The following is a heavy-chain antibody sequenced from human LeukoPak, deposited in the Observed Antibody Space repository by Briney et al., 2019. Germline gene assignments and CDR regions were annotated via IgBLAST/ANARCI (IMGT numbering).Heavy chain of an antibody. CDR1: GGSISSSNW. D-gene: IGHD1-26*01. CDR3: ARGLWSDFDY. V-gene: IGHV4-4*02. J-gene: IGHJ4*02. Sequence: SETLSLTCAVSGGSISSSNWWSWVRQPPGKGLEWIGEIYHSGSTYYNPSLKSRLTISVDTSKNHFSLKLSSVTAADTAMYYCARGLWSDFDYWGQGTLVTVSS. CDR2: IYHSGST.